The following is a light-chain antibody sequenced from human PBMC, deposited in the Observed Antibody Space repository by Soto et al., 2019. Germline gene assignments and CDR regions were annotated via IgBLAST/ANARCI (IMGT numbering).Light chain of an antibody. CDR3: QHYNNWTPMYT. Sequence: EIVMTQSPATLSVSPGERATLSCRASQSVSSNLAWYQQKPGQAPRLLIYGASTRATGIPARFSGSGSGTEFNLTLSSMQSEDFEVYYCQHYNNWTPMYTFGQGTKLEIK. J-gene: IGKJ2*01. CDR1: QSVSSN. V-gene: IGKV3-15*01. CDR2: GAS.